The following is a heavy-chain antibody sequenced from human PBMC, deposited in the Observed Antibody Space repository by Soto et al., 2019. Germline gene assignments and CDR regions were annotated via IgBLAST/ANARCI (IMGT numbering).Heavy chain of an antibody. Sequence: SETLSLTCTVSGGSISSGGYYWTWIRQHPEKGLEWLAYIYYSGITYYNPSLRSRLTISVDLSKSQCSFNLTSVTAADTAVYYCARGGDVVAKKYYFDYWGQGALVTVSS. J-gene: IGHJ4*02. V-gene: IGHV4-31*03. CDR1: GGSISSGGYY. D-gene: IGHD5-12*01. CDR3: ARGGDVVAKKYYFDY. CDR2: IYYSGIT.